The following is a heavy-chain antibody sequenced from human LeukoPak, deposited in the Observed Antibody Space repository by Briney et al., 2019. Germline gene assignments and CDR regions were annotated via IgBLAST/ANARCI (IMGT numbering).Heavy chain of an antibody. CDR3: AGDTHSSSWYDH. D-gene: IGHD6-19*01. CDR2: IYSDGNT. J-gene: IGHJ5*02. V-gene: IGHV3-53*01. Sequence: GGSLRLSCAVSGFTVSSIYMSWVRQAPGKGLEWVSFIYSDGNTYYGDSVRGRFTLSRDSSRNTLYLQMNSLTVDDTAVYYCAGDTHSSSWYDHWGQGTLVTVSS. CDR1: GFTVSSIY.